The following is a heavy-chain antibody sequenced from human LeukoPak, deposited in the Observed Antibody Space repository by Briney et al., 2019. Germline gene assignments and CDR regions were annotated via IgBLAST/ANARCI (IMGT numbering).Heavy chain of an antibody. Sequence: PSETLSLTCTVSGGSISSYYWSWIRQPPGKGLEWIGYIYYSGSTNYNPSLKSRVTISVDTSKNQFSLKLSSVTAADTAVYYCARQAVAGTALLGTIDYWGQGTLVTVSS. CDR3: ARQAVAGTALLGTIDY. J-gene: IGHJ4*02. V-gene: IGHV4-59*01. CDR2: IYYSGST. D-gene: IGHD6-19*01. CDR1: GGSISSYY.